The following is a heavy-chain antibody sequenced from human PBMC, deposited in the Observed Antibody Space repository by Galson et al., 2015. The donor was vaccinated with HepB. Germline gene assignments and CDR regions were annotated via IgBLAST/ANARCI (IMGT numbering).Heavy chain of an antibody. CDR3: AHTGGSGSSPGRFDP. J-gene: IGHJ5*02. CDR2: IYWDDDK. D-gene: IGHD1-26*01. Sequence: PALVKPTQTLTLTCTFSGFSLSTSGVGVGWIRQPPGKALEWLALIYWDDDKRYSPSLKSRLTITKDTSKNQVVLTMTNMDPVDTATYYCAHTGGSGSSPGRFDPWGQGTLVTVSS. CDR1: GFSLSTSGVG. V-gene: IGHV2-5*02.